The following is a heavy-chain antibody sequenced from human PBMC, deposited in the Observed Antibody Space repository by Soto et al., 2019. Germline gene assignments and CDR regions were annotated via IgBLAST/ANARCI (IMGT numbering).Heavy chain of an antibody. J-gene: IGHJ1*01. V-gene: IGHV4-31*03. CDR2: IYYSGST. Sequence: QVQLQESGPGLVKPSQTLSLTCTVSGASITSGGYYWSWIRQHPVKGLEWIGYIYYSGSTYYNPSLQSRVTISVDTSKNQFSLKLSSVTAADTAVYYCTRSIQHWGQGTLVTVSS. CDR1: GASITSGGYY. CDR3: TRSIQH.